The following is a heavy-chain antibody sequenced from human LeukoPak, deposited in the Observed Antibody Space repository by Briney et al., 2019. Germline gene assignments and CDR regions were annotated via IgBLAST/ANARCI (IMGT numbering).Heavy chain of an antibody. Sequence: PGGSLRLSCAASGFTFSSNWMYWVRQTPGKGLMWASRISADGTTTDYADSVKGRFTIFRDNAKNTLYLQMNSLRAEDTAVYYCARAYCSSTSCYASGGMDVWGKGTTVTVSS. V-gene: IGHV3-74*01. CDR3: ARAYCSSTSCYASGGMDV. CDR2: ISADGTTT. D-gene: IGHD2-2*01. J-gene: IGHJ6*03. CDR1: GFTFSSNW.